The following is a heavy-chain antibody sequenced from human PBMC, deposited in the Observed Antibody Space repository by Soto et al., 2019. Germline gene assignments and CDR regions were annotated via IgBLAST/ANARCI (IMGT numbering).Heavy chain of an antibody. J-gene: IGHJ4*02. CDR2: IYYSGST. D-gene: IGHD2-15*01. Sequence: QVQLQESGPGLVKPSQTLSLTCTVSGGSISSGGYYWSWIRQHPGKGLEWIGYIYYSGSTYYNPSLKSGVTISVDTSKNQFSLKLSSVTAADTAVYYCARTDCSGGSCYLDYWGQGTLVTVSS. CDR3: ARTDCSGGSCYLDY. V-gene: IGHV4-31*03. CDR1: GGSISSGGYY.